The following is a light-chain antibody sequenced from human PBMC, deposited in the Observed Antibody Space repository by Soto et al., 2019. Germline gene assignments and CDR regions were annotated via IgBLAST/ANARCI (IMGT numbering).Light chain of an antibody. CDR2: GAS. CDR3: QQYDKSLPPVT. J-gene: IGKJ4*01. CDR1: RSVSTN. Sequence: DIILTQSPATVSVSPGERATLSCRASRSVSTNLAWYQHKHGQAPRLLIYGASTRVTDIPARFSGSGSGTDFTLTINYLKSEDFGVYYCQQYDKSLPPVTFGGGTKVEI. V-gene: IGKV3-15*01.